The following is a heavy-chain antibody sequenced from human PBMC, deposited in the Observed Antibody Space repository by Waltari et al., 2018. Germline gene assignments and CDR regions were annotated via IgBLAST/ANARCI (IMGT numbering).Heavy chain of an antibody. Sequence: QVQLVQSGAEVKKPGSSVKVSCKASGGTFSRYTISWVRQAPGQGLEWMGRIIPSLGIANYAQKFQGRVTITADKSTSTAYMELSSLRSEDTAVYYCASEFIGFDYWGQGTLVTVSS. J-gene: IGHJ4*02. V-gene: IGHV1-69*02. D-gene: IGHD3-16*02. CDR1: GGTFSRYT. CDR3: ASEFIGFDY. CDR2: IIPSLGIA.